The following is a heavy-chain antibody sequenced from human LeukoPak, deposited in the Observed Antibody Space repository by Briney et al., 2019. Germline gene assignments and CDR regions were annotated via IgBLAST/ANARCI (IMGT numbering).Heavy chain of an antibody. Sequence: SETLSLTCAVYGGSFSGYYWSWIRQPPGKGLEWIGEINHSGSTNYHPTLRRRVTRPVDNSQNQFSLKLSAVTAADTAVYYCARRVCSGGSCYSEYFQHWGQGTLVTVSS. CDR1: GGSFSGYY. CDR2: INHSGST. CDR3: ARRVCSGGSCYSEYFQH. D-gene: IGHD2-15*01. J-gene: IGHJ1*01. V-gene: IGHV4-34*01.